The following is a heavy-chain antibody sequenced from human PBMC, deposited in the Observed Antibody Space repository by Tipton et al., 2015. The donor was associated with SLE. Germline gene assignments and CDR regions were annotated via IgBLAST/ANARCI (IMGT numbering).Heavy chain of an antibody. V-gene: IGHV4-59*08. CDR2: IYYSGST. CDR1: GGSISSYF. CDR3: ARTLDALDI. J-gene: IGHJ3*02. Sequence: TLSLTCTVSGGSISSYFWSWIRQPPRKGLEWIGYIYYSGSTNYSPSLKSRLTISIDKSKNQFSLKLTSVTAADTTVYYCARTLDALDIWGQGTMVTVSS.